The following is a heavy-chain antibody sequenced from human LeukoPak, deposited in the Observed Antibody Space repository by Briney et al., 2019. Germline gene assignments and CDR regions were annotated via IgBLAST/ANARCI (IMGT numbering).Heavy chain of an antibody. Sequence: GGSLRLSCAASGFTFSTYTMNWVRQAPGKGLEWVSYISSSSSAIFYADSVKGRFTISRDNAKNSLYLQMNSLRGEDTAVYFCARDPGDYWGQGTLVTVSS. CDR3: ARDPGDY. CDR2: ISSSSSAI. V-gene: IGHV3-48*01. D-gene: IGHD3-10*01. CDR1: GFTFSTYT. J-gene: IGHJ4*02.